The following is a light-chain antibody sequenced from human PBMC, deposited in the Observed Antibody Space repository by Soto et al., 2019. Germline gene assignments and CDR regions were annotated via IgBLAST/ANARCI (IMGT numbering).Light chain of an antibody. CDR2: KAS. CDR3: QQYESGWT. CDR1: QSISSW. J-gene: IGKJ1*01. V-gene: IGKV1-5*03. Sequence: DIQMTQSPSTLSASGGDRITITCRASQSISSWLAWYQQKPGKAPNLLIYKASSSESGVPSRFSVSGSGTEFTLTISSLQPDDSATYYCQQYESGWTFGQGTKVEIK.